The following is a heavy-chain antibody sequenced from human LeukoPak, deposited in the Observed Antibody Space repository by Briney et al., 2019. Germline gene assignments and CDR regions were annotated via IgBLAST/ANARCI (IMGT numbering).Heavy chain of an antibody. Sequence: GGSLRLSCAASGFIFSSYGMSWVRQAPGKGLEWVSAISGSGDSTFYAGSVKGRFTISRDNSKNTLYLQMSSLRAEDRAVYYCAKYYYDGTGSNLFDYWGQGTLVTVSS. D-gene: IGHD3-22*01. CDR3: AKYYYDGTGSNLFDY. V-gene: IGHV3-23*01. J-gene: IGHJ4*02. CDR1: GFIFSSYG. CDR2: ISGSGDST.